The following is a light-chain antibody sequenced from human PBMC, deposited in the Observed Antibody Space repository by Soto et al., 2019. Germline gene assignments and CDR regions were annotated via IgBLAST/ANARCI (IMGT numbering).Light chain of an antibody. J-gene: IGLJ1*01. CDR1: SSDVGSYNL. CDR3: SSYTSINSRV. CDR2: EGS. V-gene: IGLV2-14*02. Sequence: QSALTQPASVSGSPGQSITISCTGTSSDVGSYNLVSWYQQHPGKAPKLMIYEGSKRPSGVSNRFSGSKSGNTASLTISGLQAEDEADYHCSSYTSINSRVFGTGTKLTVL.